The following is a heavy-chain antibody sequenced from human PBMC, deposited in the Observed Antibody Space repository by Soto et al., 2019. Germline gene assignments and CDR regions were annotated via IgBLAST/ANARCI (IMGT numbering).Heavy chain of an antibody. J-gene: IGHJ6*02. CDR3: AKGLGNAKEV. Sequence: EVQLLESGGGVAQRGGSLRLSCAASGFTVSSHAMSWVRQAPGKGLEWVASVSGSGDGTYYGESVKGRFTISRDNSRNTVYLQMSGLRVEDTAVFHCAKGLGNAKEVWGQGTTVTVSS. V-gene: IGHV3-23*01. CDR2: VSGSGDGT. D-gene: IGHD2-8*01. CDR1: GFTVSSHA.